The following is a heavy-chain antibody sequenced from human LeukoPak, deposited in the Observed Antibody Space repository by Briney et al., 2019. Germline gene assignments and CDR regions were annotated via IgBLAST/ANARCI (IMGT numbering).Heavy chain of an antibody. Sequence: GGSLRLSCAASGFTFSSYAMHWVRQAPGKGLEWVAVIPYDGSNKYYADSVKGRFTISRDNSKNTLYLQMNSLRAEDTAVYYCARAYYDFWSGYYTGSAFDIWGQGTMVTVSS. CDR1: GFTFSSYA. J-gene: IGHJ3*02. V-gene: IGHV3-30-3*01. D-gene: IGHD3-3*01. CDR2: IPYDGSNK. CDR3: ARAYYDFWSGYYTGSAFDI.